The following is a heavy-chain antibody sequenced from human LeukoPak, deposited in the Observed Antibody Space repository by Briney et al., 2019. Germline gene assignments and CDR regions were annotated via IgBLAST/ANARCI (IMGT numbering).Heavy chain of an antibody. D-gene: IGHD3-3*01. CDR2: IRYDGSNK. V-gene: IGHV3-30*02. J-gene: IGHJ6*03. Sequence: GGSLRLSCAASGFTLSSYGMHWVRQAPGKGLEWVAFIRYDGSNKYYADSVKGRFTISRDNSKNTLYLQMNSLRAEDTAVYYCAKVTRYDFWSGYRDPYYYYYYMDVWGKGTTVTVSS. CDR3: AKVTRYDFWSGYRDPYYYYYYMDV. CDR1: GFTLSSYG.